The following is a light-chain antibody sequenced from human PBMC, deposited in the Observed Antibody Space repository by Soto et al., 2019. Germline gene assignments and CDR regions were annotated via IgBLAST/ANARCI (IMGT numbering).Light chain of an antibody. Sequence: EIVLTQSPATLSVSPLERXPLXFPASQSVSSNLAWYQQKPGQAPRLLIYDASSRATGIPDRFSGSGSGTDFTLTISRLEPEDFAVYYCQQYGSSQTFGQGTKV. J-gene: IGKJ1*01. CDR3: QQYGSSQT. CDR1: QSVSSN. V-gene: IGKV3-20*01. CDR2: DAS.